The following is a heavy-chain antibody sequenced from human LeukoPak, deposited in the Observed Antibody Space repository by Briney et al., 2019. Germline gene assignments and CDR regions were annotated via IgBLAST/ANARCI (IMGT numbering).Heavy chain of an antibody. CDR3: ARWVGYYFDS. V-gene: IGHV4-59*01. CDR1: GGSISNYY. D-gene: IGHD2-15*01. CDR2: IFYSGST. J-gene: IGHJ4*02. Sequence: SETLSLTCTVSGGSISNYYWTWIRQPPGKGLEWIGYIFYSGSTNHNPSLMSRVTISVDTSKNQLSLNLRSVTTADAAVYYCARWVGYYFDSWGQGTLVTVSS.